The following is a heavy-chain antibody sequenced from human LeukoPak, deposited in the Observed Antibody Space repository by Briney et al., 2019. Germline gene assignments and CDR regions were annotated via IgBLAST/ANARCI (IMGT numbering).Heavy chain of an antibody. J-gene: IGHJ4*02. D-gene: IGHD3-16*01. CDR3: ARGIPYDY. CDR2: ISYDGSNK. V-gene: IGHV3-30*03. CDR1: GFTFSSYG. Sequence: RSLRLSCAASGFTFSSYGMHWVRQASGKGLEWVAVISYDGSNKYYADSVKGRFTISRDNSKNSLYLQMNSLRAEDTAVYYCARGIPYDYWGQGTLVTVSS.